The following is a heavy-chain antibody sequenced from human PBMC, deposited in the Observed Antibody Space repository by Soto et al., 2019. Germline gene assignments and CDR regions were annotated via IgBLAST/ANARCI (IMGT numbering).Heavy chain of an antibody. D-gene: IGHD2-15*01. CDR1: GGAISNTNHH. J-gene: IGHJ1*01. Sequence: PSETLSLTCTVSGGAISNTNHHWSWIRQTPKRGLAWIGTLFYTGTTYYNPPLPIRFTMSVDTSNTQFSLIMTSMTAADTDVYYCVRQRDHCDGGSCNPPEHWGPG. CDR2: LFYTGTT. CDR3: VRQRDHCDGGSCNPPEH. V-gene: IGHV4-39*01.